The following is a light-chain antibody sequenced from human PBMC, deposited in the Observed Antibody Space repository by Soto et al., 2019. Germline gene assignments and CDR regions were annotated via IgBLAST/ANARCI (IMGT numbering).Light chain of an antibody. CDR1: SSDVGGYNY. V-gene: IGLV2-14*01. J-gene: IGLJ2*01. CDR3: SSYTRSNTLVV. CDR2: EVS. Sequence: QSALTQPASVSGSPGQSITISCTGTSSDVGGYNYVSWYQQHPGNAPKLMIYEVSNRPSGVSNRFSGSKSGNTASLTISGLQAEDEANYYCSSYTRSNTLVVFGGGTKLTVL.